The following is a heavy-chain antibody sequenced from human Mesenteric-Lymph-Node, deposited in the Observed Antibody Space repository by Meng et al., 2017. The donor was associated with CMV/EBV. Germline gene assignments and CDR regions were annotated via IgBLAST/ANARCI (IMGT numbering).Heavy chain of an antibody. CDR1: GFTFSSYS. D-gene: IGHD3-3*01. CDR2: ISSSSYI. CDR3: AREGGDRLTIFGVAPHVH. J-gene: IGHJ4*02. Sequence: GGSLRLSCAASGFTFSSYSMNWVRQAPGKGLEWVSSISSSSYIYYADSVKGRFTISRDNAKNSLYLQMDSLTTEDTATYYCAREGGDRLTIFGVAPHVHWGQGTLVTVSS. V-gene: IGHV3-21*01.